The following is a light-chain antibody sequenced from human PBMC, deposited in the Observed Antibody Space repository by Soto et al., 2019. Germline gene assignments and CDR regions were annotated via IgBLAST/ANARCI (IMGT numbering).Light chain of an antibody. CDR1: SSDVGSYNL. J-gene: IGLJ2*01. Sequence: ALTQPASVSGSPGQSITISCTGTSSDVGSYNLVSWYQQHPGKAPKLMIYEGSKRPSGVSNRFSGSKSGNTASLTISGLQAEDEADYYCCSYAGSVVFGGGTKVTVL. V-gene: IGLV2-23*01. CDR3: CSYAGSVV. CDR2: EGS.